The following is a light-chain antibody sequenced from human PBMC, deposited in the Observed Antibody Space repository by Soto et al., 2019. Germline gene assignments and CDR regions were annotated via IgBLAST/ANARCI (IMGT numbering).Light chain of an antibody. CDR1: QSITSGY. J-gene: IGKJ1*01. CDR2: GAF. Sequence: EIVMTQSPATLSLSPGERATLSCRSSQSITSGYLAWYQQKPGQAPGLLFYGAFNRATGIPDRFSGSGSGADFTLTISRPEPADFGVYYCQQYRASPPSWTFGQGIKVEIK. CDR3: QQYRASPPSWT. V-gene: IGKV3-20*01.